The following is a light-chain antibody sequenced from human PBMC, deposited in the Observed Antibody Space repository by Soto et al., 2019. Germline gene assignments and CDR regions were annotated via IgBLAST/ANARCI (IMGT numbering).Light chain of an antibody. V-gene: IGLV2-23*03. Sequence: QSALTQPASVSGSPGQSITISCTGTSSDVGSYNLVSWYQQHPGKAPKLMIYEGSKRPSGVSNRFSGSKSGNTASLKISGLQAEDEADYYCCSYAGSSTFAFGGGTKLTVL. CDR2: EGS. CDR1: SSDVGSYNL. CDR3: CSYAGSSTFA. J-gene: IGLJ2*01.